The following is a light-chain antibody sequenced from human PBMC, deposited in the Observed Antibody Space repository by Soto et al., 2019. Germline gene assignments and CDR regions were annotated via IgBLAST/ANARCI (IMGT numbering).Light chain of an antibody. CDR3: QQYYSTPRT. CDR1: QSVLYSSNNQNY. CDR2: WAS. V-gene: IGKV4-1*01. J-gene: IGKJ2*01. Sequence: DIVMTQSADSLAVSLGERATINCKSSQSVLYSSNNQNYLAWYQQKPGQPPKLLIYWASTRESGVPDRFSGSGSGTDFTLTISRLQAEDVAVYYCQQYYSTPRTFGHGTKLEIK.